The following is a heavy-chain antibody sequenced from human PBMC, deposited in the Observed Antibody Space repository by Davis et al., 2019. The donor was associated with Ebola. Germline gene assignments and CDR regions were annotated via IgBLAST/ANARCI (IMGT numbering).Heavy chain of an antibody. CDR3: ARTYVPGFSYYYYGMNV. CDR1: GFTFSSYS. Sequence: PGGSLRLSCAASGFTFSSYSMNWVRQAPGKGLEWVSSISSSSSYTNYADSVKGRFTISRDNAKNSLYLQMNSLRAEDTAVYYCARTYVPGFSYYYYGMNVWGQGTTVTVSS. V-gene: IGHV3-21*01. CDR2: ISSSSSYT. D-gene: IGHD2-15*01. J-gene: IGHJ6*02.